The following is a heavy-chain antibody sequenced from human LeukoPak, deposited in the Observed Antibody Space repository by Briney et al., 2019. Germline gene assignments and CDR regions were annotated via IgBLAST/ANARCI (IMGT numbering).Heavy chain of an antibody. J-gene: IGHJ4*02. D-gene: IGHD3-3*01. CDR2: ISSSSSYI. CDR3: AREPPYDFWSGYYKFLDY. Sequence: GGSLRLSCAASGFTFSSYNMNWVRQAPGKGLEWVSSISSSSSYIYYADSVKGRFTISRDNAKNSLYLQMNSLRAEDTAVYYCAREPPYDFWSGYYKFLDYWGQGTLVTVSS. V-gene: IGHV3-21*01. CDR1: GFTFSSYN.